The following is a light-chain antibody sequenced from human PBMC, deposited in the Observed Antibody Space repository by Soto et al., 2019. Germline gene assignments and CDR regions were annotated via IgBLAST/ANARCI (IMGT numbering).Light chain of an antibody. Sequence: DIQMAQSTSTLSAAEEERVTITSPASESIGNWLAWYQQKSGKAPNLLIHEASNLEDGVPSRFSGRGSGTEFTLTISSLQPDDFATYYCHQYSSYSWKCGQGTKVDIK. CDR1: ESIGNW. CDR2: EAS. J-gene: IGKJ1*01. CDR3: HQYSSYSWK. V-gene: IGKV1-5*03.